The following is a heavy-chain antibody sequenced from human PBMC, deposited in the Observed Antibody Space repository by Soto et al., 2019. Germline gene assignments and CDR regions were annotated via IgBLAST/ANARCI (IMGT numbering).Heavy chain of an antibody. D-gene: IGHD6-25*01. V-gene: IGHV3-53*01. CDR1: GFTVSNNY. CDR3: ATQRGGGGY. CDR2: IYSGGYT. J-gene: IGHJ4*02. Sequence: EVQLVESGGGLIQPGGSLRLSCAVSGFTVSNNYMSWVRQAPGKGLEGVSVIYSGGYTAYGDSVKGRFTISRDNSKNTPYLQRKTRGPPATAVYSWATQRGGGGYWGQGTLVTVSS.